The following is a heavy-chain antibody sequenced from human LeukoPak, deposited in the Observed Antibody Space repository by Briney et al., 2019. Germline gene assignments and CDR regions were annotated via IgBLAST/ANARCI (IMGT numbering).Heavy chain of an antibody. CDR2: ISWNSGSI. CDR1: GFTFDDYA. J-gene: IGHJ4*02. V-gene: IGHV3-9*01. D-gene: IGHD2-15*01. CDR3: AKDIRDCSGGSCYGRVFDY. Sequence: SLRLSCAASGFTFDDYAMRWVRQAPGKGLEWVSGISWNSGSIGYADSVKGRFTISRDNAKNSLYLQMNSLRAEDTALYYCAKDIRDCSGGSCYGRVFDYWGQGTLVTVSS.